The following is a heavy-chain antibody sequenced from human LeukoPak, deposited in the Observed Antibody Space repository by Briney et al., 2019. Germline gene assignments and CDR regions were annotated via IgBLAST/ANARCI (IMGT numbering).Heavy chain of an antibody. V-gene: IGHV3-30*02. D-gene: IGHD3-16*01. Sequence: GGSLRLSCASSGFIFSTYGMYWVRQAPGKGLEWVAFIRHDGSIKNYADSVKGRSTISRDNSKNTLYLQMNSLRAGDTAVYYCAKDSLADIDYWGQGTLVTVSS. CDR2: IRHDGSIK. CDR1: GFIFSTYG. J-gene: IGHJ4*02. CDR3: AKDSLADIDY.